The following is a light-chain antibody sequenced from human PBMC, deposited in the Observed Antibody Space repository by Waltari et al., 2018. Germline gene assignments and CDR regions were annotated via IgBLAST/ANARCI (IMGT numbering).Light chain of an antibody. CDR3: SSQSSNNVVL. V-gene: IGLV2-14*03. Sequence: QSALTQPASVSGSPGQSITISCTGISSDVGSYNSVSWYQAHPGQGPKVIIYDVSDRLSGVSARFSGSKSGNTASLTISGLQAEDEADYYCSSQSSNNVVLFGGGTKVTVL. CDR2: DVS. J-gene: IGLJ3*02. CDR1: SSDVGSYNS.